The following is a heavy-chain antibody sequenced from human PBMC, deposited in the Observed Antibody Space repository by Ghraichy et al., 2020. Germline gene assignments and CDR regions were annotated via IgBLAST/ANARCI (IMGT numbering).Heavy chain of an antibody. V-gene: IGHV3-23*01. CDR3: AKDPGAYYDPGWYFDL. J-gene: IGHJ2*01. D-gene: IGHD3-22*01. CDR1: GFTLRSYA. Sequence: GGSLRLSCAASGFTLRSYAMSWVRQAPGKGLEWVSGISGSGDSTHYADSVKGRFTISRDNSKNTLYLQMNSLRVEDTAVYYCAKDPGAYYDPGWYFDLWGRGTLVTVS. CDR2: ISGSGDST.